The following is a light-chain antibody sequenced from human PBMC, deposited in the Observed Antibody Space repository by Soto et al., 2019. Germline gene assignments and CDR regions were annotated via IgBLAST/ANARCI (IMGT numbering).Light chain of an antibody. CDR1: QSLLHSNGYNY. CDR2: LGS. V-gene: IGKV2-28*01. Sequence: DIVMTQSPLSLPVTPGEPASISCRSSQSLLHSNGYNYLDWYLQKPGQSPQLLIYLGSNRASGVPDRFSGSRSGTDFTLKISRVEAADVGVYYCMQALHSPLTFGGGTKVEIK. CDR3: MQALHSPLT. J-gene: IGKJ4*01.